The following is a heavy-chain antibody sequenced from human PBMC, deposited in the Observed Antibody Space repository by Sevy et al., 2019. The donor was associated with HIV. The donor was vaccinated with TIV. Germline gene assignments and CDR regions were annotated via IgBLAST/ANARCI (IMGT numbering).Heavy chain of an antibody. D-gene: IGHD6-13*01. J-gene: IGHJ5*02. CDR1: GFDFSSYA. V-gene: IGHV3-30-3*01. Sequence: GGSLRLSCAASGFDFSSYAMHWVRQAPGKGLEWVSVIAYDESTKNYGDSGRGRFTISRDNSKNTLYLQMNSLREEDTGVYYCARQGSSWTFDPWGQGTLVTVSS. CDR3: ARQGSSWTFDP. CDR2: IAYDESTK.